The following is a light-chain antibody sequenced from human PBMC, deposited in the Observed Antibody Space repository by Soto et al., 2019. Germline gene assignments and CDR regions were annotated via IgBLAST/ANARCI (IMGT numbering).Light chain of an antibody. V-gene: IGKV4-1*01. CDR3: QQYHSAPQS. CDR2: WAS. CDR1: QSVLYSPNNKNY. J-gene: IGKJ1*01. Sequence: DIVMTQSPDSLAVFLGERATINCKSSQSVLYSPNNKNYLAWYQQKPGQPPKLLIYWASTRESGVPDRFSGSGSGTDFTLTISSLQAEDVAFYSCQQYHSAPQSFGQGTKVEIK.